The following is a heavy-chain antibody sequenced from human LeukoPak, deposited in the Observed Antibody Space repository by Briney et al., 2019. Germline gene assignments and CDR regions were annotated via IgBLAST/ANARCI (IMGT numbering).Heavy chain of an antibody. CDR3: ARDGVYYGSGYYYYYYYMDV. CDR2: ISYDGSNK. CDR1: GFTFSSYA. J-gene: IGHJ6*03. V-gene: IGHV3-30-3*01. D-gene: IGHD3-10*01. Sequence: GRSLRLSCAASGFTFSSYAMHWVRQAPGKGLEWVAVISYDGSNKYYADSVKGRFTISRDNSKNTLYLQMNSLRAEDTAVYYYARDGVYYGSGYYYYYYYMDVWGKGTTVTVSS.